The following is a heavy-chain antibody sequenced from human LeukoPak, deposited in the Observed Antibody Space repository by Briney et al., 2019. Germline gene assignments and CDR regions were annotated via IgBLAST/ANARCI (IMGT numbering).Heavy chain of an antibody. CDR2: ISAYNGNT. Sequence: GASVKVSCKASGYTFTSYGISWVRRAPGQGLEWMGWISAYNGNTNYAQKLQGRVTMTTDTSTSTAYMELRSLRSDDTAVYYCARDVHGDYGSGWFDPWGQGTLVSVSS. CDR1: GYTFTSYG. V-gene: IGHV1-18*01. CDR3: ARDVHGDYGSGWFDP. J-gene: IGHJ5*02. D-gene: IGHD4-17*01.